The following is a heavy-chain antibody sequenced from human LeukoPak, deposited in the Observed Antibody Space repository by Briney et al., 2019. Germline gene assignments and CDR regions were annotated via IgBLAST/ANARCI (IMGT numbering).Heavy chain of an antibody. CDR3: ARRLGGSGSYYY. Sequence: SETLSLTCSVSGGSISSSIYYWGWIRQPPGKGLEWIGSFYYSGSTYYNPSLKSRVTISVDTSKNQFSLKLRSVTAADTAVYYCARRLGGSGSYYYWGQGTLVTVSS. D-gene: IGHD3-10*01. J-gene: IGHJ4*02. CDR2: FYYSGST. CDR1: GGSISSSIYY. V-gene: IGHV4-39*01.